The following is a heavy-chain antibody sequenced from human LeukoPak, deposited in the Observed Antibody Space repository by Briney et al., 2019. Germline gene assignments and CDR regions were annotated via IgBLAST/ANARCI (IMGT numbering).Heavy chain of an antibody. J-gene: IGHJ4*02. CDR1: GGSISSSY. D-gene: IGHD3-16*02. V-gene: IGHV4-59*01. Sequence: SETLSLTCTVSGGSISSSYWSWIRQPPGKGLEWIGYIYYSGSTNYNPSLKSRVTISVDTSKNQFSLKLSSVTAADTAVYYCARDNQSEGPWGSYRGPGNYWGQGTLVTVSS. CDR3: ARDNQSEGPWGSYRGPGNY. CDR2: IYYSGST.